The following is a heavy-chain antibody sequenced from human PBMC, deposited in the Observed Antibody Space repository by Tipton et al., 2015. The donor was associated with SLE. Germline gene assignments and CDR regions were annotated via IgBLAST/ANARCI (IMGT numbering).Heavy chain of an antibody. CDR1: GFTVSSNY. Sequence: QLVQSGGGLVQPGGSLRLSCAASGFTVSSNYMSWIRQAPGKGLEWLSYISSSGSTIYYTDSLKGRFTISRDNAKNSLYLQMNSLRAEDTAVYYCARSPHGGFDYWGQGTLVTVSS. CDR3: ARSPHGGFDY. V-gene: IGHV3-11*01. J-gene: IGHJ4*02. CDR2: ISSSGSTI. D-gene: IGHD3-3*01.